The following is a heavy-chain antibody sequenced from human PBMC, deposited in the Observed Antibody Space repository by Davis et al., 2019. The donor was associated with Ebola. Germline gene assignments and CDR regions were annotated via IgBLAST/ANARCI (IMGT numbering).Heavy chain of an antibody. CDR3: ASRVVTVFGEGWFES. J-gene: IGHJ5*01. Sequence: SETLSLTCTVSGGSISSYYWSWIRQPPGKELEWIGYMSQTWATKSNPSLKSRVTISVDTSKNQFSLKLSSVTAADTAMYYCASRVVTVFGEGWFESWGQGSLVTVSS. V-gene: IGHV4-59*12. CDR2: MSQTWAT. CDR1: GGSISSYY. D-gene: IGHD3-3*01.